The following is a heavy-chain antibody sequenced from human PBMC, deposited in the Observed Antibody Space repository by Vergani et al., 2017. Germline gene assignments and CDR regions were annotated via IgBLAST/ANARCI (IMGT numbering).Heavy chain of an antibody. Sequence: QVQLVESGGGVVQPGRSLRLSCAASGFTFSSYGMRWVRQAPGKGLEWVAVIWYDGSNKYYADSVKGRFTISRDNSKNTLYLQMNSLRAEDTAVYYCARDEGYYDSSGYYSYFDYWGQGTLVTVSS. J-gene: IGHJ4*02. CDR2: IWYDGSNK. V-gene: IGHV3-33*01. CDR3: ARDEGYYDSSGYYSYFDY. D-gene: IGHD3-22*01. CDR1: GFTFSSYG.